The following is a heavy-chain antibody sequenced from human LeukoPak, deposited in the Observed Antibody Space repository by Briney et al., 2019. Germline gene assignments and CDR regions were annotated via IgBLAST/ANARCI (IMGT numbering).Heavy chain of an antibody. D-gene: IGHD6-19*01. J-gene: IGHJ4*02. Sequence: PGGSLRLSCAASGFTVSSNYMSWARQAPGKGLEWVSVIYSGASTYYADSVKGRFTISRDNSKNTLYLQMNSLRAEDTAVYYCARDLGGTLDYWGQGTLVTVSS. V-gene: IGHV3-66*01. CDR3: ARDLGGTLDY. CDR2: IYSGAST. CDR1: GFTVSSNY.